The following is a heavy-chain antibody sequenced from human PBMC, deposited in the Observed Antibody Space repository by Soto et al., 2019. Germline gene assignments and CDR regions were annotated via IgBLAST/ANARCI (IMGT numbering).Heavy chain of an antibody. CDR1: GASIISNTYY. Sequence: QVQLQESGPGLVKPSQTLSLTCTVSGASIISNTYYWSWIRQPPGKGLEWIGYIYSSGSTYYNPSLKSRVTISIDTSKNQFSLKLGSVTAADTASYFRARSTGRFWGQGTLVTVSS. CDR2: IYSSGST. J-gene: IGHJ4*02. V-gene: IGHV4-30-4*01. CDR3: ARSTGRF.